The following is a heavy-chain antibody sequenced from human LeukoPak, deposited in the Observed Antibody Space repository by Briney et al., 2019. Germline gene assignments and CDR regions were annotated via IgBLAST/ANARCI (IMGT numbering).Heavy chain of an antibody. J-gene: IGHJ4*02. V-gene: IGHV4-34*01. D-gene: IGHD3-16*01. Sequence: SETLSLTCAVYGGSFSDYYWSWIRQPPGKGLEWIGEINHSGSTNYNPSLKSRVTISVDTSKNQFSLKLSSVTAADTAVYYCARSRALGGVMSYWGQGTLVTVSS. CDR3: ARSRALGGVMSY. CDR1: GGSFSDYY. CDR2: INHSGST.